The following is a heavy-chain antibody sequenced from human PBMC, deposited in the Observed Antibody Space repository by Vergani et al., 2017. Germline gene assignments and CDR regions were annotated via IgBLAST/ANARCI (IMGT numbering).Heavy chain of an antibody. J-gene: IGHJ4*02. CDR1: GFTFSSYG. CDR3: ARGGTIFGVVIIKKSADY. Sequence: QVQLVESGGGVVQPGRSLRLSCAASGFTFSSYGMHWVRQAPGKGLEWVAVIWYDGSNKYYADSVKGRFTISRDNSKNTLYLQMNSLRAEDTAVYYCARGGTIFGVVIIKKSADYWGQGTLVTVSS. CDR2: IWYDGSNK. V-gene: IGHV3-33*01. D-gene: IGHD3-3*01.